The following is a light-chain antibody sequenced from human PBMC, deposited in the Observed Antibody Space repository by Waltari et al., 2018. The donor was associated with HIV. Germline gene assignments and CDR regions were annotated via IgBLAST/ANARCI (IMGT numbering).Light chain of an antibody. V-gene: IGKV3-11*01. CDR3: QQRSNWR. CDR2: DAS. J-gene: IGKJ5*01. CDR1: QSVSSY. Sequence: EIVLTQSPATLSLSPGERATLSFRASQSVSSYLAWYQQNPGQAPRLLIYDASNRATGIPARFSGSGSGTDFTLTISSLEPEDFAVYYCQQRSNWRFGQGTRLEIK.